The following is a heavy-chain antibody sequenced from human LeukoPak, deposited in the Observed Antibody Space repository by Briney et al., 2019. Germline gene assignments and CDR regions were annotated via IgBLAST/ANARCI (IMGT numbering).Heavy chain of an antibody. D-gene: IGHD5-18*01. CDR2: INHSGST. J-gene: IGHJ4*02. CDR3: ASFRGYSYGYHY. CDR1: GGSFSGYY. V-gene: IGHV4-34*01. Sequence: SETLSLTCAVYGGSFSGYYWSWIRQPPGKGPEWIGEINHSGSTNYNPSLKSRVTISVDTSKNQFSLKLSSVTAADTAVYYCASFRGYSYGYHYWGQGTLVTVSS.